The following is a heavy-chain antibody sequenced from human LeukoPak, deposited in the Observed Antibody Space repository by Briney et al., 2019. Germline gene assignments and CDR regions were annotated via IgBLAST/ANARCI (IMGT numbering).Heavy chain of an antibody. CDR3: AELGITMIGGV. V-gene: IGHV3-48*03. CDR2: ISSSGSTI. J-gene: IGHJ6*04. CDR1: GFTFSSYG. D-gene: IGHD3-10*02. Sequence: PGGSLRLSCAASGFTFSSYGMNWVRQGPGKGQERVSYISSSGSTIYYADSVKGRFTISRDNAKNSLYLQMNSLRAEDTAVYYCAELGITMIGGVWGKGTTVTISS.